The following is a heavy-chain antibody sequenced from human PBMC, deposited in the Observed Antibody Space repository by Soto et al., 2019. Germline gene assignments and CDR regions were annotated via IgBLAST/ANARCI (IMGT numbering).Heavy chain of an antibody. CDR3: AGDSASVTQVPLRD. V-gene: IGHV1-69*06. D-gene: IGHD2-21*02. J-gene: IGHJ4*02. CDR1: GGTFSTYS. Sequence: VQLVQSGAEVRQPGSSVRVSCKASGGTFSTYSVTWVRQAPGQGLAWMGGIIPIYDSPYSAQNFLGRVSLTAETPTNTASRFVSRLTSEDTAVYFFAGDSASVTQVPLRDWGQGTLVLVAS. CDR2: IIPIYDSP.